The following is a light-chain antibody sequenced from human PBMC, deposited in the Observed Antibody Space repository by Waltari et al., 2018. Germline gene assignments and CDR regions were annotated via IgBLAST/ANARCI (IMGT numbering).Light chain of an antibody. CDR2: RDK. Sequence: SYDLTQPLSVSVALGQTARITCGGNNIGGKNVHWYQQKPGQAPLLVIYRDKNRTSGIPERFSGSNSENTATLTITGAQGADEADYYCQVWDSSTAVFGGGTQLTVL. J-gene: IGLJ7*01. V-gene: IGLV3-9*01. CDR3: QVWDSSTAV. CDR1: NIGGKN.